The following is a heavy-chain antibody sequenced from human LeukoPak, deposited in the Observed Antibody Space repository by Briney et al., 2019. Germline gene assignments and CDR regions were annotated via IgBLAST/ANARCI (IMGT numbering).Heavy chain of an antibody. D-gene: IGHD5-24*01. CDR3: ARSPQRRGGYNNPY. Sequence: PGGSLRLSCAASGFTFSSYEMNWVRQAPGKGLEWVSYISSSGSTIYYADSVKGRFTISRDNAKNSLYLQMNSLRAEDTAVYYCARSPQRRGGYNNPYWGQGTLVTVSS. V-gene: IGHV3-48*03. CDR1: GFTFSSYE. CDR2: ISSSGSTI. J-gene: IGHJ4*02.